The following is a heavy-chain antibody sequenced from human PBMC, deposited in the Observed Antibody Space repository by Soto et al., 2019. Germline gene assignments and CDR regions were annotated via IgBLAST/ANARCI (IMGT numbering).Heavy chain of an antibody. CDR2: IIPLFRTP. CDR3: ARDNDRLKLGWNYYYILDV. V-gene: IGHV1-69*12. D-gene: IGHD6-19*01. Sequence: QVQLVQSGAEMKEPGSSVKVSCKTSGGTFSSSAISWLRQAPGQGLEWMGGIIPLFRTPDYAQKFQGRVTSAADESTSTAYMELSSLRSEDTAVYYCARDNDRLKLGWNYYYILDVWGQGTTITVSS. J-gene: IGHJ6*02. CDR1: GGTFSSSA.